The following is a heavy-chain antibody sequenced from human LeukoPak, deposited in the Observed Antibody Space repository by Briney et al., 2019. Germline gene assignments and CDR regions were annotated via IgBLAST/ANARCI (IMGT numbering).Heavy chain of an antibody. Sequence: PGGSLRLSCAASGFTFSDYYMSWIRQAPGKGLEWVSYISSSGSTIYYADSVKGRFTISRDNAKSSLYLQMNSLRAEDTAVYYCAREVGATKANWFDPWGQGTLVTVSS. D-gene: IGHD1-26*01. CDR1: GFTFSDYY. CDR3: AREVGATKANWFDP. J-gene: IGHJ5*02. V-gene: IGHV3-11*01. CDR2: ISSSGSTI.